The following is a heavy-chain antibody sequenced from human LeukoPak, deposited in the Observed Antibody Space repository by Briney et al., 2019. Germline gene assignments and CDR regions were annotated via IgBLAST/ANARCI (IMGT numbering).Heavy chain of an antibody. V-gene: IGHV3-64D*06. CDR1: GFTFSSSA. D-gene: IGHD3-10*01. Sequence: GGSLRLSCSAPGFTFSSSAMYWVRQAPGKGLEYVSAFSSDGSSTFYADSVKGRFTISRDNSKNMLYLQMSSLRADDTAVYYCVKTLKYYGSGRGLFDSWGQGILVTVSS. CDR3: VKTLKYYGSGRGLFDS. CDR2: FSSDGSST. J-gene: IGHJ4*02.